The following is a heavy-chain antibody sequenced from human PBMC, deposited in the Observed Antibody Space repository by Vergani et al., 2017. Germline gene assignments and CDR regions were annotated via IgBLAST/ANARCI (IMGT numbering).Heavy chain of an antibody. J-gene: IGHJ4*02. CDR1: GFTFDDYG. D-gene: IGHD3-22*01. CDR2: INWNGGST. V-gene: IGHV3-20*04. Sequence: EVQLVESGGGVVRPGGSLRLSCAASGFTFDDYGMSWVRQAPGKGLEWVSGINWNGGSTGYADSVKGRFTISRDNAKNSLYLQMNSLRAEDTALYYCARAGYYYDSSGYYQFDYWGQGTLVTVSS. CDR3: ARAGYYYDSSGYYQFDY.